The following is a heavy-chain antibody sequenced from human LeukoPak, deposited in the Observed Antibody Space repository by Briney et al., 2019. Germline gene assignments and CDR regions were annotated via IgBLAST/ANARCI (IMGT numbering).Heavy chain of an antibody. D-gene: IGHD1-26*01. V-gene: IGHV3-23*01. CDR2: ISGSGGSGTT. CDR1: GFTFSTYT. CDR3: ATVQAGSNYEPFDY. Sequence: GGSLRLSCAASGFTFSTYTMSWVRQAPGKGLEWVSAISGSGGSGTTYYADSVKGRFTISRDNSKNTLYLQMNSLRAEDTAVYYCATVQAGSNYEPFDYWGQGTLVTVSS. J-gene: IGHJ4*02.